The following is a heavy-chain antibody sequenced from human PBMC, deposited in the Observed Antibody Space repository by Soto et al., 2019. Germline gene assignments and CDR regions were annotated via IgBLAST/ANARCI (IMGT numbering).Heavy chain of an antibody. CDR3: ARADPYGSGSYYHPPFYYYYGMDV. J-gene: IGHJ6*02. D-gene: IGHD3-10*01. CDR1: GYTFTSYG. CDR2: ISAYNGNT. V-gene: IGHV1-18*04. Sequence: GASVKVSCKASGYTFTSYGISWVRQAPGQGLEWMGWISAYNGNTNYAQKLQGRVTMTTDTSTSTAYMELRSLRSDDTAVYYCARADPYGSGSYYHPPFYYYYGMDVWGQGTTVTVSS.